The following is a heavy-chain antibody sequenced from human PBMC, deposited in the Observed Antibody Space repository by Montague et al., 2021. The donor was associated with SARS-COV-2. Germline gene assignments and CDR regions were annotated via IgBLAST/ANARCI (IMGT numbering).Heavy chain of an antibody. CDR1: DGSISNYY. CDR3: ARGSDYYYAMDV. J-gene: IGHJ6*02. Sequence: SETLSLTCTVSDGSISNYYWSWLRQPPGKGLEWIGYIFRTGYTNYNPSLKRRVTLSVDTSKNQFSLKLSSLTAADTAVYHCARGSDYYYAMDVWGHGTTVTVSS. CDR2: IFRTGYT. V-gene: IGHV4-59*01.